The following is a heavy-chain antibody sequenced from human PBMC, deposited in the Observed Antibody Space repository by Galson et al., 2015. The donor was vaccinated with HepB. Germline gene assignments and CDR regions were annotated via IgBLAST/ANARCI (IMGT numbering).Heavy chain of an antibody. D-gene: IGHD3-3*01. CDR2: ISYDGSNK. V-gene: IGHV3-30-3*01. CDR3: ARYYDFRTDGMDV. J-gene: IGHJ6*02. CDR1: GFTFSSYA. Sequence: SLRLSCAASGFTFSSYAMHWVRQAPGKGLEWVAVISYDGSNKYYADSVKGRFTISRDNPKNTMYLQMNSLRAEDTAVYYCARYYDFRTDGMDVWGQGTTVTVSS.